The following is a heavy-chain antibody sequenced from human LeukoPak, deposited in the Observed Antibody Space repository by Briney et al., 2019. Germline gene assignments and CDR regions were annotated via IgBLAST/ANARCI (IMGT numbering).Heavy chain of an antibody. J-gene: IGHJ5*02. CDR3: VRTYDENPLGWFDP. V-gene: IGHV3-64D*06. D-gene: IGHD5-12*01. CDR2: ISINGGST. Sequence: GGSLRLSCSASGTAFRTYAMHWVRQPPGKGLYYVSAISINGGSTYYADSVRGRFTISRDNSKNTLYLQMSSLRPDDTAVYYCVRTYDENPLGWFDPWGERSLVTVSS. CDR1: GTAFRTYA.